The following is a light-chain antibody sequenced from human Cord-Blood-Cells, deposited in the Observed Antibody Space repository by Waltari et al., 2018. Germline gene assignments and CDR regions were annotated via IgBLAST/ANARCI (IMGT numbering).Light chain of an antibody. J-gene: IGLJ3*02. CDR1: SRDVGSSNL. CDR3: CSYAGSSTWV. V-gene: IGLV2-23*02. CDR2: EVS. Sequence: QSALTQPASVSGSPGQSVTISCTGTSRDVGSSNLASWYQQHPGKAPKLMIYEVSKRPSGVSNRFSGSKSGNTASLTISGLQAEDEADYYCCSYAGSSTWVFGGGTKLTVL.